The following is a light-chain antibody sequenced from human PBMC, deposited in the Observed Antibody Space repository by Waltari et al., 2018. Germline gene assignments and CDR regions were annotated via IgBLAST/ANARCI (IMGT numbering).Light chain of an antibody. Sequence: EIVLTQSPATLSLSPGERATLSCRASQSVSSYLAWYQQKPGQAPRLLIYESSNRATGIPARFSGSGSGTDFTLTISSLEPEDFAVYYFQQRSNWPVAFGPGTKVDIK. CDR1: QSVSSY. J-gene: IGKJ3*01. V-gene: IGKV3-11*01. CDR2: ESS. CDR3: QQRSNWPVA.